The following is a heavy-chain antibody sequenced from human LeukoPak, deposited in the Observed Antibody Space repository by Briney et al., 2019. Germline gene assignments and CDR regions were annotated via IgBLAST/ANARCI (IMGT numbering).Heavy chain of an antibody. V-gene: IGHV3-23*01. J-gene: IGHJ4*02. CDR1: GFTFSSYA. CDR2: ISGSGGST. Sequence: GGSLRLSCAASGFTFSSYAMSWVRQAPGKGLEWVSGISGSGGSTFYADSVKGRFTISRDNSKNTLYLQMNSLRAEDTAVYYCAKGGSISGNYYTCDYWGQGTLVTVSS. D-gene: IGHD3-10*01. CDR3: AKGGSISGNYYTCDY.